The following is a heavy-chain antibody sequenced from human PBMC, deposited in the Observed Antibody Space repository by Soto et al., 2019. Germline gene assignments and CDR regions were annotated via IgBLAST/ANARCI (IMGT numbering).Heavy chain of an antibody. V-gene: IGHV3-33*01. CDR2: IWYDGSNK. D-gene: IGHD2-2*01. Sequence: GGSLRLSCAASGFTFSSYGMHWVRHAPGKGLEWLAVIWYDGSNKYYADSVKGRFTISRDNSKNTLYLQMNSLRAEDTAVYYCARLGYCSSTSCHRYYYYGMDVWGQGTTVTVSS. J-gene: IGHJ6*02. CDR1: GFTFSSYG. CDR3: ARLGYCSSTSCHRYYYYGMDV.